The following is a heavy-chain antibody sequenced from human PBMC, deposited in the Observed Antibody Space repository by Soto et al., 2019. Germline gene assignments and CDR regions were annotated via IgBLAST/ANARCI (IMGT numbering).Heavy chain of an antibody. CDR2: INSDGSST. V-gene: IGHV3-74*01. J-gene: IGHJ3*02. D-gene: IGHD6-19*01. CDR3: ASPRNSHSSGFLPHDAFDI. CDR1: GFTFSSYW. Sequence: PGGSLRLSCAASGFTFSSYWMHWVRQAPGKGLVWVSRINSDGSSTSYADSVKGRFTISRDNAKNTLYLQMNSLRAEDTAVYYCASPRNSHSSGFLPHDAFDIWGQGTMVTVSS.